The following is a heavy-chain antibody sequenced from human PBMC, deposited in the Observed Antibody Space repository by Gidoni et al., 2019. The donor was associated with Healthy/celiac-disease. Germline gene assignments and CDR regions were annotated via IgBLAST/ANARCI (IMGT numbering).Heavy chain of an antibody. CDR3: ARVPHTAMATYYFDY. CDR1: GGPISSGGYY. Sequence: QVQLQESGSGLVQPSQTLSLTSTVSGGPISSGGYYWSWIRQHPGQGLEWIGYIYYSGSTYYNPSLKSRVTISVDTSKNQFSLKLSSVTAADTAVYYCARVPHTAMATYYFDYWGQGTLVTVSS. CDR2: IYYSGST. D-gene: IGHD5-18*01. V-gene: IGHV4-31*03. J-gene: IGHJ4*02.